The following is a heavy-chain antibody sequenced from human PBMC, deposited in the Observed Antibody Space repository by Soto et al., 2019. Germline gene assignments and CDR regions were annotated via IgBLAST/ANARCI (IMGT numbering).Heavy chain of an antibody. D-gene: IGHD2-2*01. J-gene: IGHJ6*03. V-gene: IGHV3-23*01. CDR1: GFTFVSSA. CDR3: AKARRTSLNFFYYMDV. Sequence: EVQLLESGGGLVQPGGSLRLSCVVSGFTFVSSAMSWVRQAPEKGPEWVAILGGNGFTTYYADSVKGRFTISGNKSRSTRFLQMTSLRADDTGVYYCAKARRTSLNFFYYMDVWGRGTSVTVSS. CDR2: LGGNGFTT.